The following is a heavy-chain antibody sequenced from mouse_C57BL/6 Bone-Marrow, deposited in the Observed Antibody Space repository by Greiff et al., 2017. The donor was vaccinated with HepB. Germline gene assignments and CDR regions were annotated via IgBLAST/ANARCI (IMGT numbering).Heavy chain of an antibody. Sequence: QVTLKESGPGILQPSQTLSLTCSFSGFSLSTFGMGVGWIRQPSGKGLEWLAHIWWDDDKYYNPALKSRLTISKDTSKNQVFLKISNVATADTATYYCARKEGYDGYFYYFDYWGQGTTLTVSS. V-gene: IGHV8-8*01. D-gene: IGHD2-3*01. CDR3: ARKEGYDGYFYYFDY. CDR1: GFSLSTFGMG. CDR2: IWWDDDK. J-gene: IGHJ2*01.